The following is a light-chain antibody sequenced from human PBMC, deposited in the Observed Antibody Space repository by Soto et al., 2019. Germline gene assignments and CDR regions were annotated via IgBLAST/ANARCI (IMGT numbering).Light chain of an antibody. CDR2: WAS. J-gene: IGKJ1*01. V-gene: IGKV4-1*01. CDR3: QQYYNTGT. CDR1: QSVLYGSNNQNY. Sequence: DIVMTQSPDSLAVSLGERATINCKSSQSVLYGSNNQNYLAWYQQKPRQPPKLLIYWASTRESVVPDRFSGSGVGKNNNLTSSSLQAEGVAVYYCQQYYNTGTFGQGTKVEI.